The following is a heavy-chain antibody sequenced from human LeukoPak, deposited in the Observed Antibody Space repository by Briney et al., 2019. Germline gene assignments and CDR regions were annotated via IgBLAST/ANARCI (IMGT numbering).Heavy chain of an antibody. J-gene: IGHJ6*02. D-gene: IGHD2-15*01. V-gene: IGHV4-59*01. CDR2: IYYSGST. CDR3: ARGTQYYYGMDV. Sequence: PSETLSLTCTVSGGSISSYYWSWIRQPPGKGLEWIGYIYYSGSTNYNPSLKSRVTISVDTSKNQFSLKLSSVTAADTAVYYCARGTQYYYGMDVWGQGTTVTVSS. CDR1: GGSISSYY.